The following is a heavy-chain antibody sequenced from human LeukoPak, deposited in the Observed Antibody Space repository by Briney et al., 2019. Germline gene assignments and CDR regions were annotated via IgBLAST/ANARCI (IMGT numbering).Heavy chain of an antibody. D-gene: IGHD3-9*01. CDR1: GLTFSSYW. Sequence: PGGSLRLSCAASGLTFSSYWMSWVRQAPGKGREGVANIKQDGSEKYYVDSVKGRFTISRDNAKNSLYLQMNSLRAEDTAVYYCAKDQPVVGYDILTGRVWYFDYWGQGTLVTVSS. CDR3: AKDQPVVGYDILTGRVWYFDY. CDR2: IKQDGSEK. J-gene: IGHJ4*02. V-gene: IGHV3-7*03.